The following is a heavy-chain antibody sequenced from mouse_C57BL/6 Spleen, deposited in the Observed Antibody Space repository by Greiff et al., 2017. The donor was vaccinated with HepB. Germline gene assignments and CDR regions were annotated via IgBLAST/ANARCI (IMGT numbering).Heavy chain of an antibody. CDR1: GFSLTSYG. V-gene: IGHV2-6-1*01. J-gene: IGHJ4*01. CDR2: IWSDGST. Sequence: VKLMESGPGLVAPSQSLSITCTVSGFSLTSYGVHWVRQPPGKGLEWLVVIWSDGSTTYNSALKSRLSISKDNSKSQVFLKMNSLQTDDTAMYYCARQGYSNSYAMDYWGQGTSVTVSS. D-gene: IGHD2-5*01. CDR3: ARQGYSNSYAMDY.